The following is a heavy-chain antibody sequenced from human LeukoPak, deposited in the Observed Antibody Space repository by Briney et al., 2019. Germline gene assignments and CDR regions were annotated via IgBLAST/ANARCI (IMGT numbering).Heavy chain of an antibody. V-gene: IGHV3-23*01. Sequence: GGSLRLSCAASGFTFSSYAMIWVRQAPGKGLEWVSDIGGSGTSTFYADSVKGRFTISKNNSKNTLYLQMNSLRAEDTAVYYCAKTSQGHPPYYCSMDVWGQGTTVTVSS. J-gene: IGHJ6*02. CDR1: GFTFSSYA. CDR2: IGGSGTST. CDR3: AKTSQGHPPYYCSMDV.